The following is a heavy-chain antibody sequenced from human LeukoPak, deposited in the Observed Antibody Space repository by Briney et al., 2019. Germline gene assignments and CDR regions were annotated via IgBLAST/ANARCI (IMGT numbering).Heavy chain of an antibody. V-gene: IGHV3-23*01. J-gene: IGHJ4*02. Sequence: GGSLRLSCAASGFTFSSYAMSWVRQAPGKGLEWVSAISGSGGSTYYADSVKGRFTISRDNSKNTLYLQMNSLRAEDTAVYYCVKEAVYYYDSSGYYYPPSDYFDYWGQGTLVTVSS. CDR2: ISGSGGST. CDR3: VKEAVYYYDSSGYYYPPSDYFDY. D-gene: IGHD3-22*01. CDR1: GFTFSSYA.